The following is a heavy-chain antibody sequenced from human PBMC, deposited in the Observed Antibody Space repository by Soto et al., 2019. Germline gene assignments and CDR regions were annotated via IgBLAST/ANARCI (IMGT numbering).Heavy chain of an antibody. CDR2: TSYDGSNK. J-gene: IGHJ1*01. V-gene: IGHV3-30*19. Sequence: QVQLVESGGGVVQPGTSLRVSCVGSGFTFRSYVIHWVRQAPGKVLEWVALTSYDGSNKYYGDSVRGRLTISRDNSRNTVDLKMDSLRLEDTALYYCARWGTRGGLDGWGQGTLVSVSS. CDR3: ARWGTRGGLDG. D-gene: IGHD3-16*01. CDR1: GFTFRSYV.